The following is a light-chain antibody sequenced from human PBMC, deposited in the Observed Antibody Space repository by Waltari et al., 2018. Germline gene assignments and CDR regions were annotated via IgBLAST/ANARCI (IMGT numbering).Light chain of an antibody. Sequence: QLVLTQSPSASASLGASVTLTFTLSSGHSNYAIPWHQQQPGNGPGFLMKIKSDGSHNKGDGIPDRFSGSTSGAERYLTISSLQSEDEAAYYCQTWGTGWVFGGGTKLTVL. CDR2: IKSDGSH. V-gene: IGLV4-69*01. CDR3: QTWGTGWV. CDR1: SGHSNYA. J-gene: IGLJ3*02.